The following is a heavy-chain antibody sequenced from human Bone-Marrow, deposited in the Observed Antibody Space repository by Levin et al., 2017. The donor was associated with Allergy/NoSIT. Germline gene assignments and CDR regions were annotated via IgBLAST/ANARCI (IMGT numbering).Heavy chain of an antibody. V-gene: IGHV5-51*01. CDR2: IYPGDSDT. Sequence: PGGSLRLSCKGSGYSFTSYWIGWVRQMPGKGLEWMGIIYPGDSDTRYSPSFEGQVTISADESTSTAYLQWSSLRASDSAMYYCARPRKILVQGVIYQHMSDYWGQGTLVTVSS. J-gene: IGHJ4*02. CDR3: ARPRKILVQGVIYQHMSDY. CDR1: GYSFTSYW. D-gene: IGHD3-10*01.